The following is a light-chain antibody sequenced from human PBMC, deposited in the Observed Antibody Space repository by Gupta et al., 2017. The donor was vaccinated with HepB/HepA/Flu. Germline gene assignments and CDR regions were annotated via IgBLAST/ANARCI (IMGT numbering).Light chain of an antibody. CDR1: QSVRNN. CDR3: QDYSSSPLT. J-gene: IGKJ4*01. CDR2: DAA. V-gene: IGKV3-15*01. Sequence: LVMSQSQATLSVSPGDRATLSCRASQSVRNNLAWYQQKPRQPPRLLFYDAATTATGSPARFSGSGSGTDFTLTISSLRSEDVAVYYCQDYSSSPLTFGGGTKVEIK.